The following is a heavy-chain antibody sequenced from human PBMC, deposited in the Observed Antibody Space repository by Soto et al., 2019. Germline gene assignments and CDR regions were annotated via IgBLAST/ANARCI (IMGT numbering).Heavy chain of an antibody. Sequence: QVQLVESGGGLVKPGGSLRLSCVVSGFTFSDYYMTWIRQVPGKGLEWVSYINGRGSYTNYADSVKGRFTISRDNAKNSLHLQMNSLRAEDTAVYYCASLNNWSSGDGRIDVWGRGTAVIVSS. CDR3: ASLNNWSSGDGRIDV. V-gene: IGHV3-11*06. CDR2: INGRGSYT. CDR1: GFTFSDYY. D-gene: IGHD1-26*01. J-gene: IGHJ6*02.